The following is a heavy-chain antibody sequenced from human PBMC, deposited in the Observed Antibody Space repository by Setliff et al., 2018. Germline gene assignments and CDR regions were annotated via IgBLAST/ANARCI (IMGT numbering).Heavy chain of an antibody. V-gene: IGHV4-34*01. CDR2: INHSGST. CDR3: ARDSRARITIFGVVTNWFDP. J-gene: IGHJ5*02. CDR1: GGPFSGYY. Sequence: SETLSLTCAVYGGPFSGYYWSWIRQPPGKGLEWIGEINHSGSTNYNPSHKSRVTISVDMSKNQFSLKLSSVTAADTAVYYCARDSRARITIFGVVTNWFDPWGQGTLVTVSS. D-gene: IGHD3-3*01.